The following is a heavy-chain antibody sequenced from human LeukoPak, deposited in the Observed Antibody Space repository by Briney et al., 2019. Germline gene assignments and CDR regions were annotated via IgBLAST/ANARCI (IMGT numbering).Heavy chain of an antibody. Sequence: SETLSPTCTVSGGSISSSNYYWGWIRQPPGKGLEWIGSIYYSGSTYYNPSLKSRVTISVDTSKNQFSLKLSSVTAADAAVYYCARHSSSTSPDRYWGQGTLVTVSS. CDR1: GGSISSSNYY. V-gene: IGHV4-39*01. J-gene: IGHJ4*02. CDR2: IYYSGST. CDR3: ARHSSSTSPDRY. D-gene: IGHD2-2*01.